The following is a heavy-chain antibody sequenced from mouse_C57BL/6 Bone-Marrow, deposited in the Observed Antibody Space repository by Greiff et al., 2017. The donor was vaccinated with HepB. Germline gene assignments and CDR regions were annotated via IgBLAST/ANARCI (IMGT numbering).Heavy chain of an antibody. Sequence: EVQGVESGGGLVKPGGSLKLSCAASGFTFSSYAMSWVRQTPEKRLEWVATISDGGSYTYYPDNVKGRFTISRDNAKNNLYLQMSHLTSEDTAMYYCSLPPYYYAMDYWGQGTSVTVSS. CDR2: ISDGGSYT. CDR3: SLPPYYYAMDY. D-gene: IGHD2-1*01. J-gene: IGHJ4*01. V-gene: IGHV5-4*01. CDR1: GFTFSSYA.